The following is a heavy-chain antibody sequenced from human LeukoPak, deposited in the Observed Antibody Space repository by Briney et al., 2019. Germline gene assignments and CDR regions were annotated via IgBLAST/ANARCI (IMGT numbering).Heavy chain of an antibody. CDR1: GGSISSYY. CDR2: MYYSGST. D-gene: IGHD2-15*01. V-gene: IGHV4-59*01. J-gene: IGHJ2*01. CDR3: ARSRVDWYFDL. Sequence: SETLSLTCIVSGGSISSYYWSWIRQPPGKGLEWIGYMYYSGSTNYNPSLKSRVTISVDTSMNQFSLKLSSVTAADTAVYYCARSRVDWYFDLWGRGTLVTVSS.